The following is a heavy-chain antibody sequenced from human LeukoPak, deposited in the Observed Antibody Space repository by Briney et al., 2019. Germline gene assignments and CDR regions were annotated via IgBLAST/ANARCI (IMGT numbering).Heavy chain of an antibody. Sequence: ASVKVSCKASGYTFTGYYMHWVRQAPGQGLEWMGWINPNSGGTNYAQKFQGRVTMTRDTSISTAYMGLSRLRSDDTAVYYCARGSVTIFGVVTARAFDIWGQGTMVTVSS. V-gene: IGHV1-2*02. CDR2: INPNSGGT. CDR1: GYTFTGYY. CDR3: ARGSVTIFGVVTARAFDI. J-gene: IGHJ3*02. D-gene: IGHD3-3*01.